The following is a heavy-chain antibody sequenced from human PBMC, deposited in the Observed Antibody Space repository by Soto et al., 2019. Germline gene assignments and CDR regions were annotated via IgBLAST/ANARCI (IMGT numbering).Heavy chain of an antibody. CDR2: IYHSGST. V-gene: IGHV4-4*02. CDR1: GGSISSSNW. J-gene: IGHJ6*02. D-gene: IGHD6-19*01. Sequence: QVQLQESGPGLVKPSGTLSLTCAVSGGSISSSNWWSWVRQPPGKGLEWIGEIYHSGSTNYNPSLKSRVTISVDKSKNQFTRKLSAVTAADTAVYYCVLGKAGLVRTYYYGMDVWGQGTTVTVSS. CDR3: VLGKAGLVRTYYYGMDV.